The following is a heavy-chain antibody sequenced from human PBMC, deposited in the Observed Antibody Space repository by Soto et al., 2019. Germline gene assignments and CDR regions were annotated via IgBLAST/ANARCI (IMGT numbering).Heavy chain of an antibody. CDR2: ISYDRSNK. V-gene: IGHV3-30*04. D-gene: IGHD1-26*01. Sequence: GGSLRLSCAASGFTFSSYAMHWVRQAPGKGLEWVAVISYDRSNKYYADSVKGRFTISRDNSKNTLYLQMNSLRAEDTAVYYCARDHGGSYDAFDIWGQGTMVTVSS. CDR1: GFTFSSYA. J-gene: IGHJ3*02. CDR3: ARDHGGSYDAFDI.